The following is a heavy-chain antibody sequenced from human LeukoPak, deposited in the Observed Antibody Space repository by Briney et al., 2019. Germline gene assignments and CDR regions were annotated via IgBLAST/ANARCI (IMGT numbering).Heavy chain of an antibody. CDR1: GFTFSSYG. CDR3: AKDTFASTYYYDSSGNDY. CDR2: ISYDGSNK. D-gene: IGHD3-22*01. Sequence: GGSLRLSCAASGFTFSSYGMHWVRQAPGKGLEWVAVISYDGSNKYYADSVKGRFTISGDNSKNTLYLQMNSLRAEDTAVYYCAKDTFASTYYYDSSGNDYWGQGTLVTVSS. V-gene: IGHV3-30*18. J-gene: IGHJ4*02.